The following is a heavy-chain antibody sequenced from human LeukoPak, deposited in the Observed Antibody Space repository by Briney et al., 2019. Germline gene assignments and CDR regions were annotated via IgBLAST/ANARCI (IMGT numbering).Heavy chain of an antibody. J-gene: IGHJ5*02. CDR1: GDSISSSNFY. CDR2: IYYSGST. CDR3: ARQAGDSSGYSNWFDP. V-gene: IGHV4-39*01. D-gene: IGHD3-22*01. Sequence: SETLSLTCTVSGDSISSSNFYWGWIRQPPGKGLEWIGSIYYSGSTYYNPSLKSRVTISVDTSKNQFSLKLSSVTAADTAVYYCARQAGDSSGYSNWFDPWGQGTLVTVSS.